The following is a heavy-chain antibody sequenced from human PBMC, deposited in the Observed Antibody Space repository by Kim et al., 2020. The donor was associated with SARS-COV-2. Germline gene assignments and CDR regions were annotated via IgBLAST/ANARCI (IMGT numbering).Heavy chain of an antibody. J-gene: IGHJ4*02. V-gene: IGHV3-15*01. Sequence: KRDYAAPVKGRFTISRDESKNPLYLQMNSLKTEDTAVYYCTTLDYYFDYWGQGTLVTVSS. CDR3: TTLDYYFDY. CDR2: KR.